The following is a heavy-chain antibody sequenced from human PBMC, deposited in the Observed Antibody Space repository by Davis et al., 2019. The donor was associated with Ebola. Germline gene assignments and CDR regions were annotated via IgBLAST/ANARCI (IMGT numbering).Heavy chain of an antibody. D-gene: IGHD1-26*01. CDR2: ISVYNGRT. CDR1: GYTFTS. CDR3: ARLPRWEKVLDY. J-gene: IGHJ4*02. V-gene: IGHV1-18*01. Sequence: AASVKVSCKASGYTFTSFSWVRQAPGQGLEWMGWISVYNGRTNYAQKLQGRVTMTTDTSTSTAYMELRSLRSDDTAVYYCARLPRWEKVLDYWGQGTLVTVSS.